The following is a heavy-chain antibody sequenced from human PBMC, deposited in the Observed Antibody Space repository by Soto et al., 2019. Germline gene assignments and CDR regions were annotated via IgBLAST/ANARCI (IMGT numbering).Heavy chain of an antibody. J-gene: IGHJ4*02. Sequence: EVQLVESGGGLVQPGGSLRLSCAASGFTFNNYWMHWVRQAPGKGLVWVSRIKYDGSSTSYADSVKGRFTNSRDNAKNTLYLQMNSLRGEDTAVYYCARGGWGAYSFDYWGQGTLVTVSS. V-gene: IGHV3-74*01. D-gene: IGHD1-26*01. CDR3: ARGGWGAYSFDY. CDR2: IKYDGSST. CDR1: GFTFNNYW.